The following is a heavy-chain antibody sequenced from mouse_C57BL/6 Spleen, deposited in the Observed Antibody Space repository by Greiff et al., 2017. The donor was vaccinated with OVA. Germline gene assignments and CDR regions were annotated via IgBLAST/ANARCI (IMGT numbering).Heavy chain of an antibody. D-gene: IGHD1-1*01. CDR1: GYTFTSYW. J-gene: IGHJ1*03. CDR3: ARINYGSSPWYFDV. V-gene: IGHV1-69*01. Sequence: VQLQQPGAELVMPGASVKLSCKASGYTFTSYWMHWVKQRPGQGLEWIGEIDPSDSYTNYNQKFKGKSTLTVDKSSSTAYMQLSSLTSEDSAVYYCARINYGSSPWYFDVWGTGTTVTVSS. CDR2: IDPSDSYT.